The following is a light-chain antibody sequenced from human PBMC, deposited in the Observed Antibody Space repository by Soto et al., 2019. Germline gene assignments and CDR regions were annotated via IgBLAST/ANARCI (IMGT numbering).Light chain of an antibody. Sequence: IQMTQSPSSLSASVGDRVTSTCRARQCINNYLAGYQQKPWKVPKLLIYAASTLQSGVPSRFSGSGSGTDFNLTISSLQPEDVATYYRQKYHSDPRTFGKGTKLQI. CDR1: QCINNY. V-gene: IGKV1-27*01. J-gene: IGKJ2*02. CDR2: AAS. CDR3: QKYHSDPRT.